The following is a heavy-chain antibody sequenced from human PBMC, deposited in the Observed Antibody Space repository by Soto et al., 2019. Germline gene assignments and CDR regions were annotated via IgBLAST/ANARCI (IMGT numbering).Heavy chain of an antibody. J-gene: IGHJ4*02. CDR3: AKDLDSSFYYPANYFDF. D-gene: IGHD6-6*01. CDR1: GFIFSSYG. CDR2: ISHDGSNK. Sequence: QVQLVESGGGVVQPGRSLRLSCAASGFIFSSYGMHWVRQAPGKGLEWVAVISHDGSNKYYADSVKGRFTISRDNSNNTLDLQMNSVRPEDTDVYYCAKDLDSSFYYPANYFDFWGQGILVTVSS. V-gene: IGHV3-30*18.